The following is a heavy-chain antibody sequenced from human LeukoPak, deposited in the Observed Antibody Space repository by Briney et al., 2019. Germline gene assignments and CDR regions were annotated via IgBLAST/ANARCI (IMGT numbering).Heavy chain of an antibody. V-gene: IGHV1-2*02. J-gene: IGHJ6*02. Sequence: ASVKVSCKASGYTFTSYGISWVRQAPGQGLEWMGWINPNTGGTNYAQKFQGRVTMTRDTSISTAYMELSRLRSDDTAVYYCARSRTYPTGMDVWGQGTTVTVSS. CDR1: GYTFTSYG. D-gene: IGHD2-8*01. CDR2: INPNTGGT. CDR3: ARSRTYPTGMDV.